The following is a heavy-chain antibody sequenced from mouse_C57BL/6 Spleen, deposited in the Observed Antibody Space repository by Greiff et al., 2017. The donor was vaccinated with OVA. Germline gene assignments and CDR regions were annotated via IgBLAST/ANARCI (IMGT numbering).Heavy chain of an antibody. Sequence: EVKLMESGPGLVKPSHSLSLTCSVTGYSITSGYFWYWIRQFPGNKLECVGFISYDGSNNYNPSLKNRISITRDTSKNQFFLKLHSVTTEDTATYYCARDRNLLLLAYWGQGTLVTVSA. J-gene: IGHJ3*01. D-gene: IGHD1-1*01. CDR3: ARDRNLLLLAY. V-gene: IGHV3-6*01. CDR1: GYSITSGYF. CDR2: ISYDGSN.